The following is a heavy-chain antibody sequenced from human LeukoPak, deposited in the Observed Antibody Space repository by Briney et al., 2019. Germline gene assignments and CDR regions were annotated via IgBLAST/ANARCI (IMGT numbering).Heavy chain of an antibody. CDR1: GDSISSGGYY. CDR2: IHYSGST. D-gene: IGHD6-13*01. CDR3: ARGPGVAAAGKRYYFDY. Sequence: PSETLSLTCTVSGDSISSGGYYWSWIRQHPGTGLEWIGYIHYSGSTYYNPSLKSRVTISADTSKSQFSLRLSSVTAADTAVYYCARGPGVAAAGKRYYFDYWGQGTLVTVSS. V-gene: IGHV4-31*03. J-gene: IGHJ4*02.